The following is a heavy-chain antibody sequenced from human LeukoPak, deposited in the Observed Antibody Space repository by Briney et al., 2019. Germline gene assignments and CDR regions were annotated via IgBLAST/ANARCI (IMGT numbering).Heavy chain of an antibody. V-gene: IGHV1-8*01. CDR3: ARGGYCTGGSCYVYFQH. D-gene: IGHD2-15*01. J-gene: IGHJ1*01. CDR1: GYTFTSYD. Sequence: DSVKVSCKASGYTFTSYDINWVRQATGQGLEWMGWMNPNSGNTGYAQKFQGRVTMTRNTSISTAYMELSSLRSEDTAVYYCARGGYCTGGSCYVYFQHWGQGTLVTVSS. CDR2: MNPNSGNT.